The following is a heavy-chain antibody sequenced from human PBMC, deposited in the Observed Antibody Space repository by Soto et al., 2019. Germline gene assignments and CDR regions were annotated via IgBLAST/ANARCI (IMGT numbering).Heavy chain of an antibody. D-gene: IGHD7-27*01. J-gene: IGHJ3*02. CDR3: AKDLGHGGRGAFDI. CDR2: ISYDGSNK. CDR1: GFTFSSYG. Sequence: QVQLVESGGGVVQPGRSLRLSCAASGFTFSSYGMHWVRQAPGKGLEWVAVISYDGSNKYYADSVKGRFTISRDNSKNTLYLQMNSPRAEDTAVYYCAKDLGHGGRGAFDIWGQGTMVTVSS. V-gene: IGHV3-30*18.